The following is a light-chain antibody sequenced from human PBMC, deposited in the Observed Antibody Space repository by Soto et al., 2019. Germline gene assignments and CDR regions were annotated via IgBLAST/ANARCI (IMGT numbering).Light chain of an antibody. J-gene: IGLJ1*01. Sequence: QSVLTQPPSVSGAPGQRVTISCTGSSSNIGAGYDVHWYQQLPGTAPKLLIYGNSNRPSRVPDRFSGSKSGTSASLAITGLQAEDEADYYCQSYDSSRSGRDVFGTGTKLTVL. V-gene: IGLV1-40*01. CDR2: GNS. CDR3: QSYDSSRSGRDV. CDR1: SSNIGAGYD.